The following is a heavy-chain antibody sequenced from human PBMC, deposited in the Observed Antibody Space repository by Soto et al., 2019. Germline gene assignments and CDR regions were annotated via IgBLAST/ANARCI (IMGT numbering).Heavy chain of an antibody. V-gene: IGHV4-39*01. D-gene: IGHD4-17*01. CDR2: IYYIVST. J-gene: IGHJ4*02. Sequence: ETLARTCTVSGGSISSSSYYWGWIRQPPVKVLEWIGSIYYIVSTYYNPSLKSRVTISVYTSKNQFSLKLSSVTAADTAVYYFARRNRGYGGYAGAKYWGQGTLVHVSS. CDR1: GGSISSSSYY. CDR3: ARRNRGYGGYAGAKY.